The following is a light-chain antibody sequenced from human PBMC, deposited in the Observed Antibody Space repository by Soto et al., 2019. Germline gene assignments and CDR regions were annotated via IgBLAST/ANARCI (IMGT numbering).Light chain of an antibody. CDR2: GAS. CDR1: QSVSSSY. V-gene: IGKV3-20*01. CDR3: QQYGRQPLFT. J-gene: IGKJ3*01. Sequence: EIVLTQSPGTLSLSPGERATLSCRASQSVSSSYLAWYQQKPGQAPRLLIYGASGRAMGIPDRFSGSGSGTDFTLTISRLELEDFAVYYCQQYGRQPLFTFGPGTKVDIK.